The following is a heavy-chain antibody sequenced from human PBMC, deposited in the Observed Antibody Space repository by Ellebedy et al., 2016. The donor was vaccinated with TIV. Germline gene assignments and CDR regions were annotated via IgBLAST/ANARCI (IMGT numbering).Heavy chain of an antibody. CDR3: AKVGGSRDY. J-gene: IGHJ4*02. Sequence: ESLKISXAVYGGSFSGYYWSWIRQPPGKGLEWIGEINHSGSTNYNPSLKSRVTISVDTSKNQFSLKLSSVTAADTAVYYCAKVGGSRDYWGQGTLVTVSS. CDR1: GGSFSGYY. V-gene: IGHV4-34*01. D-gene: IGHD1-26*01. CDR2: INHSGST.